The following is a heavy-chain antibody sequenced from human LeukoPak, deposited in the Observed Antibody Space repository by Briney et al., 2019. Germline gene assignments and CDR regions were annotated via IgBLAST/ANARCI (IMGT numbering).Heavy chain of an antibody. CDR2: ISAYNGNT. V-gene: IGHV1-18*01. CDR1: GYTFTSYG. D-gene: IGHD3-10*01. Sequence: ASVKVSCKASGYTFTSYGISWVRQAPGQGLEWMGWISAYNGNTNYAQKLQGRVAMTTDTSTSTAYMELRSLRSDDTAVYYCARDRLWFGEENWFDPWGQGTLVTVSS. CDR3: ARDRLWFGEENWFDP. J-gene: IGHJ5*02.